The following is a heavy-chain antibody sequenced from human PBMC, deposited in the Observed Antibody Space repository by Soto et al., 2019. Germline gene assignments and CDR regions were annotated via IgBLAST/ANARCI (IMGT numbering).Heavy chain of an antibody. D-gene: IGHD3-22*01. V-gene: IGHV3-15*01. CDR1: VFTFSNAW. CDR3: TTALEYYDSSGYLPDY. CDR2: IKRKTDGGST. J-gene: IGHJ4*02. Sequence: EVQLVESGGGLVKPWWSLRLSCAASVFTFSNAWMSWVRQAPGKGLVWVGRIKRKTDGGSTDYAESVKGRFTNSRDDSKNTLYLQMDSLKTEATAVYYCTTALEYYDSSGYLPDYWGQGTLVTVPS.